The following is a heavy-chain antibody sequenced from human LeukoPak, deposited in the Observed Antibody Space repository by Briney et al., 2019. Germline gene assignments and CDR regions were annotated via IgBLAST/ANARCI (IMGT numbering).Heavy chain of an antibody. V-gene: IGHV3-7*01. CDR3: ARGGELLRPADY. Sequence: GGSLRLSCAVSGFTFSSYWMSWVRQAPGKGLEWVANMNQDGSEKYYVDSVKGRFTISRDNAKDSLYLQMNNLRAEDTAVYYCARGGELLRPADYWGQGTLVTVSS. CDR2: MNQDGSEK. J-gene: IGHJ4*02. CDR1: GFTFSSYW. D-gene: IGHD3-16*01.